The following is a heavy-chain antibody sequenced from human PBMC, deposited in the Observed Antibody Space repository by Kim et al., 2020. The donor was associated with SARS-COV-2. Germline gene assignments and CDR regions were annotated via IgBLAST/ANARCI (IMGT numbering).Heavy chain of an antibody. Sequence: SQTLSLTCTVSNGSVSSGSYYWSWIRQPPGKGLEWIGYIYYSGSTNYNPSLESRVTISVDTSKNQFSLKLSSVTAADTAAYYCARTFYRNYYYFDYWGQG. CDR3: ARTFYRNYYYFDY. D-gene: IGHD1-7*01. J-gene: IGHJ4*02. CDR2: IYYSGST. V-gene: IGHV4-61*01. CDR1: NGSVSSGSYY.